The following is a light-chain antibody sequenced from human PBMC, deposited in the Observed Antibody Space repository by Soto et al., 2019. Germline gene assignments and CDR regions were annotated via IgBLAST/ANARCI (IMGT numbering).Light chain of an antibody. V-gene: IGKV1-39*01. CDR3: QQSFSPLWT. Sequence: DIQMTQSPSSLSASVGDRVTITCRTSQSISNYLNWYQQKPGKAPKLLIYAAYSMQSGVPSRFSGSRSETDLTLTISSLRPDDAATYQCQQSFSPLWTFGQGTKVEV. J-gene: IGKJ1*01. CDR1: QSISNY. CDR2: AAY.